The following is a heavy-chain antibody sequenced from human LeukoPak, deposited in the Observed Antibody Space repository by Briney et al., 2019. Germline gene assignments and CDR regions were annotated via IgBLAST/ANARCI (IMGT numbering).Heavy chain of an antibody. J-gene: IGHJ6*02. CDR3: ASVLEGYHYYGIDI. Sequence: GGSLRLSCAASGFTYSKYAMSWVRQAPGKGLEWVSTISGSGGSTYYADSVKSRFTISRDNSKNTLYLQMNSLRAEDTAVYYCASVLEGYHYYGIDIWGQGTTVTVSS. CDR2: ISGSGGST. D-gene: IGHD1-1*01. V-gene: IGHV3-23*01. CDR1: GFTYSKYA.